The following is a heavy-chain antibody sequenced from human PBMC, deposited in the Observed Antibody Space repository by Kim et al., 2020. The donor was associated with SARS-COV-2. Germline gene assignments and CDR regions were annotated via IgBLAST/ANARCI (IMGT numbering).Heavy chain of an antibody. V-gene: IGHV1-69*13. J-gene: IGHJ6*03. CDR3: ARGPPMVQGGYYYYYMDV. CDR2: IIPIFGTA. CDR1: GGTFSSYA. D-gene: IGHD3-10*01. Sequence: SVKVSCKASGGTFSSYAISWVRQAPGQGLEWMGGIIPIFGTANYAQKFQGRVTITADESTSTAYMELSSLRSEDTAVYYCARGPPMVQGGYYYYYMDVWGKGTTVTVSS.